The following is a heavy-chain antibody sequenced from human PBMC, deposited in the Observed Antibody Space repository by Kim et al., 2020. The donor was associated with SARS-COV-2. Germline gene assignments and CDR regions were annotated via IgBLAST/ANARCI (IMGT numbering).Heavy chain of an antibody. Sequence: ASVKVSCKASGYTFTSYGISWVRQAPGQGLEWMGWISAYNGNTNYAQKLQGRVTMTTDTSTSTAYMELRSLRSDDTAVYYCARERRVTMIVVVINNYYYYGMDVWGQGTTVTVSS. CDR3: ARERRVTMIVVVINNYYYYGMDV. D-gene: IGHD3-22*01. CDR2: ISAYNGNT. V-gene: IGHV1-18*01. J-gene: IGHJ6*02. CDR1: GYTFTSYG.